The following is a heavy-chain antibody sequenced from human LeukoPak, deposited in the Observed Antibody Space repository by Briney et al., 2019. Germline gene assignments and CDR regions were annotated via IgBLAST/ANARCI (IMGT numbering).Heavy chain of an antibody. CDR2: INPNSGGT. Sequence: ASVKVSCKASGYTFTVYYMHWVRQAPGQGLEWLGWINPNSGGTNCAQKFQGRVTMTRDTSISTAYMELSRLRSDDTAVYYCARDDTVTTFLDPWGQGTLVTVSS. V-gene: IGHV1-2*02. D-gene: IGHD4-17*01. J-gene: IGHJ5*02. CDR1: GYTFTVYY. CDR3: ARDDTVTTFLDP.